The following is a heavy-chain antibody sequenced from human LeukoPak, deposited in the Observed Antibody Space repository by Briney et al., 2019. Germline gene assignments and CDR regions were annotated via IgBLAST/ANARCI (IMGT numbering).Heavy chain of an antibody. Sequence: GASVKVSCKASGYTFTSYDINWVRQATGHGLEWMGWMNPNSGNTGYAQKFQGRVTMTRNTSISTAYMELSSLRSEDTAVYYCARGGTYYYDSSGYYYVPRRDYYMDGWGKGTTVIVSS. CDR3: ARGGTYYYDSSGYYYVPRRDYYMDG. V-gene: IGHV1-8*01. J-gene: IGHJ6*03. D-gene: IGHD3-22*01. CDR1: GYTFTSYD. CDR2: MNPNSGNT.